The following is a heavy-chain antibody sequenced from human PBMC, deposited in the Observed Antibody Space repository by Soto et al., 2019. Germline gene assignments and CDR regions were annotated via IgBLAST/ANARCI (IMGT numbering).Heavy chain of an antibody. J-gene: IGHJ4*02. CDR1: GFTFSSYA. V-gene: IGHV3-23*01. Sequence: GGSLRLSCAASGFTFSSYAMSWVRQAPGKGLEWVSAISGSGGSTYYADSVKGRFTISRDNSKNTLYLQMNSLRAEDTAVYYCAKLGFVVVVAAPFDYWGQGTLVTVSS. D-gene: IGHD2-15*01. CDR2: ISGSGGST. CDR3: AKLGFVVVVAAPFDY.